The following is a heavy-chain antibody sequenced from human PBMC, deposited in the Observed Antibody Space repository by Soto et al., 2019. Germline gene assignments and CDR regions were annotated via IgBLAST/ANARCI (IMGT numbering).Heavy chain of an antibody. CDR3: ATSNTTCPGCYS. Sequence: SEALSLTCIVGGVFISSCYHSWLRQSPGKGVEWSIYISHSGLTHYTASLQSRLTMSVDTSKNQFSLNLTSVTAADTAIYYCATSNTTCPGCYSWGQGTLVTVSS. CDR1: GVFISSCY. J-gene: IGHJ5*02. CDR2: ISHSGLT. D-gene: IGHD2-2*01. V-gene: IGHV4-59*03.